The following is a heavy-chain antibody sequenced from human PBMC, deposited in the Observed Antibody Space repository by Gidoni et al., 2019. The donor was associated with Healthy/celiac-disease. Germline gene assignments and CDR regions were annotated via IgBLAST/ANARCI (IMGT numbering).Heavy chain of an antibody. D-gene: IGHD3-10*01. CDR3: AKGAGRGVIPLDY. CDR2: ISGSGCST. Sequence: EVQLLESGGGLVQPGGSLRLSCAASGFTFSSYALSWVRQAPGKGLEWVSAISGSGCSTYYADPVKGRFTISRDNSKNTLYLQMNSLRAEDTAVYYCAKGAGRGVIPLDYWGQGTLVTVSS. J-gene: IGHJ4*02. V-gene: IGHV3-23*01. CDR1: GFTFSSYA.